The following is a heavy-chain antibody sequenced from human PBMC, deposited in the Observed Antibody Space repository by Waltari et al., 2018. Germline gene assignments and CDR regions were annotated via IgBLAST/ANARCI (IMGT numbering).Heavy chain of an antibody. CDR2: VNPNSGDT. CDR3: ARELLVVTSPYYGLDV. CDR1: GYTFTGSY. D-gene: IGHD2-15*01. J-gene: IGHJ6*02. Sequence: QVHLMQSGAEVKKPGASVNVPCKTSGYTFTGSYMHWVRQAPGQGLEWMGWVNPNSGDTNYAQKFQGRVTMTRDTSISTAYMELSRLRSDDAAVYFCARELLVVTSPYYGLDVWGQGTTVTVSS. V-gene: IGHV1-2*02.